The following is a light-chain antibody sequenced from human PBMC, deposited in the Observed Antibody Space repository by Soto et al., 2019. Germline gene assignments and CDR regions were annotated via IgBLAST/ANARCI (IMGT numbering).Light chain of an antibody. CDR3: QQDKNWPRT. J-gene: IGKJ1*01. CDR2: GAS. V-gene: IGKV3-15*01. CDR1: QSLNRRY. Sequence: DILWTLYPGPQPWSQCDRATLSCRASQSLNRRYLAWYQQKPGQAPRLLIYGASTRATDMPGTFSGSGSGTEFTLTISSRQSEDFGVYYCQQDKNWPRTVGQGTKVDIK.